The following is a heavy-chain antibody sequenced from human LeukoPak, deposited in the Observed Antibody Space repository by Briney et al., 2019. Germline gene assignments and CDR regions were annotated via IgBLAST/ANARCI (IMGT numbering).Heavy chain of an antibody. J-gene: IGHJ4*02. V-gene: IGHV4-34*01. CDR2: INYRGII. D-gene: IGHD3-22*01. CDR1: GASFNGYF. CDR3: ARGGRSGYLFDY. Sequence: SETLSLTCAVYGASFNGYFWDWVRQSPGKRPEWIGEINYRGIINYNPSLQSRVTISIDTSKNQLSLRLNSMTAADTAIYYCARGGRSGYLFDYWGQGALVIVSS.